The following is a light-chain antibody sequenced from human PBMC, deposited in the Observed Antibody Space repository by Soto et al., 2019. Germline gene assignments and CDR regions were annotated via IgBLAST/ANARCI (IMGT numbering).Light chain of an antibody. CDR1: SGSIASNY. Sequence: LMLTQPHSVSESPGKTVTISCTRSSGSIASNYVQWYQQRPGSAPTTVIYEDNQRPSGVPDRFSGSIDSSSNSASLTISGLKTEDEADYYCQSYDSSNPVVFGGGTKLTVL. V-gene: IGLV6-57*04. CDR2: EDN. CDR3: QSYDSSNPVV. J-gene: IGLJ2*01.